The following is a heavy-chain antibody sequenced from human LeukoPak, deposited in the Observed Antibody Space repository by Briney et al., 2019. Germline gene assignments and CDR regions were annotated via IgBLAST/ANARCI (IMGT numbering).Heavy chain of an antibody. D-gene: IGHD5-12*01. V-gene: IGHV3-23*01. CDR2: ISGSGSTT. J-gene: IGHJ4*02. CDR3: AKGVGYSGYEPFDY. Sequence: PGGSLRLSCAASGFTFSSYAMSWVRQAPGKGLDWVSGISGSGSTTCYADSVRGRFTISRDNPKNTQYLQMNSLRAEDTAVYYCAKGVGYSGYEPFDYWGQGTLVTVSS. CDR1: GFTFSSYA.